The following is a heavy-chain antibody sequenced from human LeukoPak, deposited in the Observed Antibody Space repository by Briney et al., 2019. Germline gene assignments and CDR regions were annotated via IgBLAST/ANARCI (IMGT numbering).Heavy chain of an antibody. CDR1: GDSFSSNSAA. V-gene: IGHV6-1*01. CDR3: ARSEDIAAVSYYFDY. Sequence: SPTLSLTCAISGDSFSSNSAAWNWLRQSPSRGLQWLGRTYYRSKWYNDYAVSVKSRITINPDTSKNQFSLQLNSVTPEDTAVYYCARSEDIAAVSYYFDYWGQGTLVTVSS. D-gene: IGHD6-13*01. J-gene: IGHJ4*02. CDR2: TYYRSKWYN.